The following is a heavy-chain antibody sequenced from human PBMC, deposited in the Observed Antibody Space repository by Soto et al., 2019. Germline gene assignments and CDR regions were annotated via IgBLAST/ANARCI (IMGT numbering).Heavy chain of an antibody. D-gene: IGHD3-22*01. CDR1: GFTFSSYA. CDR3: AKDPLTYYYDSSGYYWDY. J-gene: IGHJ4*02. V-gene: IGHV3-23*01. Sequence: GSLRLSCAASGFTFSSYAMSWVRQAPGKGLEWVSAISGSGGSTYYADSVKGRFTISRDNSKNTLYLQMNSLRAEDTAVYYCAKDPLTYYYDSSGYYWDYWGQGTLVTVSS. CDR2: ISGSGGST.